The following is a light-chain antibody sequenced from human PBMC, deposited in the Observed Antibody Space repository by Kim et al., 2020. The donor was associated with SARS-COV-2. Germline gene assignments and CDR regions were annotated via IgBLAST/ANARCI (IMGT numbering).Light chain of an antibody. CDR1: QDIRND. Sequence: AIQMTQSPSSLSASVGDRVTITCRASQDIRNDLGCYQHKSGQAPKVLIYGASTLQSGVPSRFSGSGSGTDFTLTISSLQPEDFATYYCLQDYSYPRTFGQGTKVDIK. CDR3: LQDYSYPRT. J-gene: IGKJ1*01. V-gene: IGKV1-6*01. CDR2: GAS.